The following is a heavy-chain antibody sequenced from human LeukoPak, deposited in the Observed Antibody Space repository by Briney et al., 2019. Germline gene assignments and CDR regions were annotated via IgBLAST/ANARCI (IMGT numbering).Heavy chain of an antibody. Sequence: PSETLSLTCTVSGGSVSSGSYYWSWIRQPPGKGLEWIGYIYYSGSTNYNPSLKSRVTISVDTSKNQFSLKLSSVTAADTAVCYCARALYGSIDYWGQGTLVTVSS. CDR1: GGSVSSGSYY. V-gene: IGHV4-61*01. J-gene: IGHJ4*02. CDR3: ARALYGSIDY. D-gene: IGHD4-17*01. CDR2: IYYSGST.